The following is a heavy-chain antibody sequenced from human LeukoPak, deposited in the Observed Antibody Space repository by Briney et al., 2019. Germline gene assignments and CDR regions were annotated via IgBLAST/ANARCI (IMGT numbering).Heavy chain of an antibody. D-gene: IGHD6-13*01. CDR3: AREGIAAAGGFDY. CDR2: IKQDGSEK. Sequence: GGSLRLSCAASGFTFSSYWMSWVRQAPGKGLEWVANIKQDGSEKYYVDSVKGRFTISRDNAKNSLYLQMNSLRAEDTAVYYCAREGIAAAGGFDYWGQGTLVTVSS. J-gene: IGHJ4*02. CDR1: GFTFSSYW. V-gene: IGHV3-7*01.